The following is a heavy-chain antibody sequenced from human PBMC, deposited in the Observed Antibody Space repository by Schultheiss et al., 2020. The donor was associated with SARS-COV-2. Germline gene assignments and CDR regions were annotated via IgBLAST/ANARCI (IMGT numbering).Heavy chain of an antibody. CDR1: GGTFSSYA. CDR2: IIPIFGTA. Sequence: SVKVSCKASGGTFSSYAISWVRQAPGQGLEWMGGIIPIFGTANYAQKFQGRVTMTRNTSISTAYMELSSLRSEDTAVYYCAREQYYDFWSGYYGYYYYGMDVWGQGTTVTVSS. CDR3: AREQYYDFWSGYYGYYYYGMDV. V-gene: IGHV1-69*05. D-gene: IGHD3-3*01. J-gene: IGHJ6*02.